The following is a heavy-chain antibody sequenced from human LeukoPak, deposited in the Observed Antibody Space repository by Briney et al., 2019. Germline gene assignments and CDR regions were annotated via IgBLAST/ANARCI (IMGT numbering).Heavy chain of an antibody. J-gene: IGHJ2*01. Sequence: PSETLSLTCAVYGGSFSGYYWSWIRQPPGKGLEWIGEINHSGSTNYNPSFKSRVTMSVDTSNNQFSLKLTSVTAADTAVYYCARRAVPTWYFDLWGRGTLVTVSS. CDR2: INHSGST. CDR1: GGSFSGYY. D-gene: IGHD4-17*01. CDR3: ARRAVPTWYFDL. V-gene: IGHV4-34*01.